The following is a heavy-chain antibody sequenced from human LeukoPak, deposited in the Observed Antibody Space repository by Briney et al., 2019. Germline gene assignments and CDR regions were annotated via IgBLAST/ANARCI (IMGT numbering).Heavy chain of an antibody. Sequence: GGSLRLSCAASGFTVSSNYMSWVRQAPGKGLEWVSVIYSGGSTYYADSVEGRFTISRDNSKNTLYLQMNSLRAEDTAVYYCARESIGGSLGYWGQGTLVTVSS. CDR3: ARESIGGSLGY. CDR2: IYSGGST. CDR1: GFTVSSNY. D-gene: IGHD2/OR15-2a*01. J-gene: IGHJ4*02. V-gene: IGHV3-53*01.